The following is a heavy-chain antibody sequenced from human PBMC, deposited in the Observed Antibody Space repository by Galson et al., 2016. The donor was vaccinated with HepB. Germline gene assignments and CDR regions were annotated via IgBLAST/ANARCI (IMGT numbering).Heavy chain of an antibody. CDR2: INQDGTEK. Sequence: SLRLSCAASGFAFSDFYMSWVRQAPGKGLEWVANINQDGTEKYYEDSVKGRFTISRDNAKNSLYLQMNTLRDEDTAVYYCARDTGIFDQWGQGTLVTVSA. V-gene: IGHV3-7*01. J-gene: IGHJ4*02. D-gene: IGHD2-8*02. CDR1: GFAFSDFY. CDR3: ARDTGIFDQ.